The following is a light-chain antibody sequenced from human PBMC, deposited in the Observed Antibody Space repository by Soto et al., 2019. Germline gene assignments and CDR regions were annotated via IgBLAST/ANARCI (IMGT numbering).Light chain of an antibody. CDR2: AAS. V-gene: IGKV3-11*01. CDR1: QSVSSN. J-gene: IGKJ1*01. Sequence: EIVLTQSPGTLSLSPGERATLSCRASQSVSSNLAWYQQKPGQAPRLLIYAASNRATGIPARFSGGGSGTDFTLTISSLEPEDFAVYYCQQRSDWPWTFGQGTKVDIK. CDR3: QQRSDWPWT.